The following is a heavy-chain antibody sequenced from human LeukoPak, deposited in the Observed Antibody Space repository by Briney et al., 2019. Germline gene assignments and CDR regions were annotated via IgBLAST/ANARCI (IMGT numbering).Heavy chain of an antibody. CDR2: INHSGST. Sequence: SETLSLTCAVYGGSFSGYYWSWIRQPPGKGLEWIGEINHSGSTNYNPSLKSRVTISVDTSKNQFSLKLSSVTAADTAVYYCARAFIVVVVAAANWFDPWGQGTLVTVSS. D-gene: IGHD2-15*01. V-gene: IGHV4-34*01. CDR1: GGSFSGYY. CDR3: ARAFIVVVVAAANWFDP. J-gene: IGHJ5*02.